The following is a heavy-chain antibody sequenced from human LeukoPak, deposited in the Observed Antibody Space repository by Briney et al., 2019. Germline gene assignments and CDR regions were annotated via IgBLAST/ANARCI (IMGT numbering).Heavy chain of an antibody. J-gene: IGHJ5*02. CDR2: INHSGST. Sequence: ETLSLTCAVYGGSFSGYYWSWIRQPPGKGLEWIGEINHSGSTNYNPSLKSRVAISVDTSKNQFSLKLSSVTAADTAVYYCARGPQQQLLSWGQGTLVTVSS. CDR3: ARGPQQQLLS. V-gene: IGHV4-34*01. D-gene: IGHD6-13*01. CDR1: GGSFSGYY.